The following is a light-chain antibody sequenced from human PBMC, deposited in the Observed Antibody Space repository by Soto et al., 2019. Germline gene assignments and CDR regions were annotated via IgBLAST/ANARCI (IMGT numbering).Light chain of an antibody. V-gene: IGLV2-11*01. Sequence: QSALTQPRSVSGSPGQSVTISCTGTSSDVGGYDYVSWYQQHPGKAPKLMIYDISKRPSGVPDRFSGSKSGNTASLTISGLQAEEEAEYCCCSYAGNYALLFGGGTKLTVL. CDR1: SSDVGGYDY. J-gene: IGLJ2*01. CDR2: DIS. CDR3: CSYAGNYALL.